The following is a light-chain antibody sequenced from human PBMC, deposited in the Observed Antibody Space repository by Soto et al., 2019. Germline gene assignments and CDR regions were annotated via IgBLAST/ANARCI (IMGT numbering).Light chain of an antibody. J-gene: IGKJ1*01. CDR1: QSVNSK. V-gene: IGKV3-15*01. CDR2: SAS. Sequence: EIVMTQSPATLSVSPGERATLSCRASQSVNSKLAWYQQKPGQGPRLLIYSASTRATGVPARFSGSGSGTEVTLNISSLQSEDFAVYYCQQYNDWPPITFGQETKVEI. CDR3: QQYNDWPPIT.